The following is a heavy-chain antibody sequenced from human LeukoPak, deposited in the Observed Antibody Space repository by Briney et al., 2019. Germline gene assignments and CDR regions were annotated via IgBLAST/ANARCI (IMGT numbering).Heavy chain of an antibody. CDR3: ARDPQGSSGWYPHYYGMDV. D-gene: IGHD6-19*01. V-gene: IGHV3-74*01. J-gene: IGHJ6*02. CDR1: GFTFSSYW. CDR2: INSDGRST. Sequence: PGGSLRLSCAASGFTFSSYWMHWVRQAPGKGLVWVSRINSDGRSTNYADSEKGRFTISRDNAKNTLYLQMNSLRAEDTAVYYCARDPQGSSGWYPHYYGMDVWGQGTTVTVSS.